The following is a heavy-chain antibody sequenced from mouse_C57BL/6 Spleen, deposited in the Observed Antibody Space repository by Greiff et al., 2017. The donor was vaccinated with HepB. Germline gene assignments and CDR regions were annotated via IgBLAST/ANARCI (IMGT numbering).Heavy chain of an antibody. CDR1: GFNIKNTY. J-gene: IGHJ1*03. CDR3: ARSPPHYYGSSDWYFDV. Sequence: VQLKQSVAELVRPGASVKLSCTASGFNIKNTYMHWVKQRPEQGLEWIGRIDPANGNTKYAPKFQGKATITADTSSNTAYLQLSSLTSEDTAIYYCARSPPHYYGSSDWYFDVWGTGTTVTVSS. V-gene: IGHV14-3*01. CDR2: IDPANGNT. D-gene: IGHD1-1*01.